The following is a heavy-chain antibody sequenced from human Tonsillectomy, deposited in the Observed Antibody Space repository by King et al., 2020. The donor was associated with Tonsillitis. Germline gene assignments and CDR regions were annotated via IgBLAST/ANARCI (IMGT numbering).Heavy chain of an antibody. CDR1: GFTFSNYG. CDR2: IRYDGANK. Sequence: VQLVESGGGVVQPGGSLRLSCAASGFTFSNYGMHWVRQAPGKGLEWVSFIRYDGANKYYPDSVKGRFTISRDNSKTTVYLQMNSLRAEDTAVYYCAKERGRFNWNDGFDPGGQGTLVTVSS. D-gene: IGHD1-1*01. V-gene: IGHV3-30*02. J-gene: IGHJ5*02. CDR3: AKERGRFNWNDGFDP.